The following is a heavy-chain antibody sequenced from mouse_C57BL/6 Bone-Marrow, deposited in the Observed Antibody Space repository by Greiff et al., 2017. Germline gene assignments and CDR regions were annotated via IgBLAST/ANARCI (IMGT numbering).Heavy chain of an antibody. CDR1: GYTFTSYG. Sequence: QVQLQQPGAELARPGASVKLSCKASGYTFTSYGISWVKQRTGQGLEWIGEIYPRSGYTYYNEKFKGKATLTADKSSSTSYMELRSLTSEDTAVYYCTPTGDWFAYWGQGTLVTVSA. V-gene: IGHV1-81*01. CDR3: TPTGDWFAY. CDR2: IYPRSGYT. J-gene: IGHJ3*01.